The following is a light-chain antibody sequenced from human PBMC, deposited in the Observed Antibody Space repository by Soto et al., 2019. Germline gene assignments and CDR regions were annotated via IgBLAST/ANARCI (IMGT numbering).Light chain of an antibody. Sequence: EIVMTQSPATLSVSPGERATLSCRASQSVRSNYLAWYQQKPGQAPRLLIYDASTRATGIPARFSGSGYGTEFTLTISSLQSEDLAVYFCQQYSDWPLTSGPGTKVDI. CDR1: QSVRSN. CDR3: QQYSDWPLT. J-gene: IGKJ3*01. CDR2: DAS. V-gene: IGKV3-15*01.